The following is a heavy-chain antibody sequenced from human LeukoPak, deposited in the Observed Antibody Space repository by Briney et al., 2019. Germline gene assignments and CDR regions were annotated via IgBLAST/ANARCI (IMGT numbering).Heavy chain of an antibody. CDR1: GGSFSGYY. Sequence: SETLSLTCAVYGGSFSGYYWSWIRQPPGKGLEWIGEINHSGSTNYNPSLKSRVTISVDTSKNQFSLKLSSVTAADTAVYYCARGSSFWYFDYWGQGTLVTVSS. CDR2: INHSGST. CDR3: ARGSSFWYFDY. J-gene: IGHJ4*02. V-gene: IGHV4-34*01. D-gene: IGHD6-6*01.